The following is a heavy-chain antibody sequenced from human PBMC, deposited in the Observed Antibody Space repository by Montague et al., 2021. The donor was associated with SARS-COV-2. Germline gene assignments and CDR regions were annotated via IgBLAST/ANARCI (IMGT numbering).Heavy chain of an antibody. V-gene: IGHV4-59*02. CDR2: IYYSGST. J-gene: IGHJ5*02. Sequence: SETLSLTCTVSGGSVSSYYWSWIRQSPGKGLQWLGYIYYSGSTDYNPSLKSRVTMSVDTSKNQLSLRLNSVTTADTAAYFCARAGGFYDYWSGYSSSAGFFDPWGQGILVTVSS. D-gene: IGHD3-3*01. CDR1: GGSVSSYY. CDR3: ARAGGFYDYWSGYSSSAGFFDP.